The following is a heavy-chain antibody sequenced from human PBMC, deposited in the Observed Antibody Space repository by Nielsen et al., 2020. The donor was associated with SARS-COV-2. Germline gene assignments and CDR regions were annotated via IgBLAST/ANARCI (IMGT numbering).Heavy chain of an antibody. CDR2: TSASGAST. CDR1: GFTFNIYA. CDR3: AKSYGSGSYSALDY. J-gene: IGHJ4*02. Sequence: GESLKISCAASGFTFNIYAMAWVRRAPGRGLEWVSGTSASGASTYYADSVKGRFTISRDNSKNTLYLQMNSLRAEDTAVYYCAKSYGSGSYSALDYWGQGTLVTVSS. V-gene: IGHV3-23*01. D-gene: IGHD3-10*01.